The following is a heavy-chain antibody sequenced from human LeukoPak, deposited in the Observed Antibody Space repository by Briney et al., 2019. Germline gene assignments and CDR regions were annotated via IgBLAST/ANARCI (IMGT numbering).Heavy chain of an antibody. CDR2: IWYDGSKK. CDR3: ATSSGGSDHDYLDY. J-gene: IGHJ4*02. V-gene: IGHV3-33*01. CDR1: GLPFNTYG. D-gene: IGHD1-26*01. Sequence: PGGSLRLSCAVSGLPFNTYGMHWVRQAPGKGLEWVAVIWYDGSKKYYADSVKGRFTISRDNSKNILYLQMSSLSAEDTAVYYCATSSGGSDHDYLDYWGQGTLVTVSS.